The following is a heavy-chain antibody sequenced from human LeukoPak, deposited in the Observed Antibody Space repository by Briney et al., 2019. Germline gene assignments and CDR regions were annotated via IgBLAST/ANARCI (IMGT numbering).Heavy chain of an antibody. Sequence: PSETLSLTCAVYGGSFSGYYWCWIRQPPGKGLEWIGEINHSGSTNYNPSLKSRVTISVDTSKNQFSLKLSSVTAADTAVYYCASQNRAYCSGGSCYSGYYYYYYYMDVWGKGTTVTVSS. CDR1: GGSFSGYY. J-gene: IGHJ6*03. CDR3: ASQNRAYCSGGSCYSGYYYYYYYMDV. V-gene: IGHV4-34*01. D-gene: IGHD2-15*01. CDR2: INHSGST.